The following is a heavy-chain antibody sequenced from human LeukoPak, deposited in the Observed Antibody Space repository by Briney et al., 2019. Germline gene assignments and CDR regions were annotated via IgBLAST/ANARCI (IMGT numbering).Heavy chain of an antibody. Sequence: GGSLRLSCAASGFTFSSYSMNWVRQAPGKGLEWVSSISSSGSTIYYADSVKGRFTISRDNAKNSLYLQMNSLRAEDTAVYYCARTGGYAYYFDYWGQGTLVTVSS. CDR1: GFTFSSYS. CDR2: ISSSGSTI. J-gene: IGHJ4*02. D-gene: IGHD5-12*01. V-gene: IGHV3-21*04. CDR3: ARTGGYAYYFDY.